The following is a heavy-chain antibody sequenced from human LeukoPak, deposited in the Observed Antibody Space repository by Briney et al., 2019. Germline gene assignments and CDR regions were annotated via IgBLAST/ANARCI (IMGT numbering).Heavy chain of an antibody. D-gene: IGHD4-17*01. CDR1: GYTFTSYD. V-gene: IGHV1-46*01. Sequence: ASVKVSCKASGYTFTSYDINWVRQATGQGLEWMGIINPSGGSTSYAQKFQGRVTMTRDMSTSTVYMELSSLRSEDTAVYYCSAMSGGVTTSSDYWGQGTLVTVS. CDR2: INPSGGST. CDR3: SAMSGGVTTSSDY. J-gene: IGHJ4*02.